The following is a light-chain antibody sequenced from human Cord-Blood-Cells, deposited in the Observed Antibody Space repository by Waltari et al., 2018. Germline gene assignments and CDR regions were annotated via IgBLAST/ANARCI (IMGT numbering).Light chain of an antibody. V-gene: IGLV2-11*01. CDR2: EVS. Sequence: QSALTQPRSVSGSPGQSVTISCTGTSCAIGGSNHITWYQQHPGKAPKLIIYEVSKRPSGVPDRFSGSKSGNTASLTISGLQAEDEADYYCCSYAGSYSWVFGGGTKLTVL. J-gene: IGLJ3*02. CDR3: CSYAGSYSWV. CDR1: SCAIGGSNH.